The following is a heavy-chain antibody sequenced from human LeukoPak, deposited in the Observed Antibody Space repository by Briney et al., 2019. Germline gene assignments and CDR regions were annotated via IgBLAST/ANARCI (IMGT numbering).Heavy chain of an antibody. Sequence: SVKVSCKASGGTFSSYAISWVRQAPGQGLEWMGGIIPIFGTANYAQKFQGRVTITTDESTSTAYMELSSLRSEDTAVYYCARESTGRVPADIQAAFDIRGQGTMVTVSS. J-gene: IGHJ3*02. V-gene: IGHV1-69*05. CDR1: GGTFSSYA. CDR3: ARESTGRVPADIQAAFDI. CDR2: IIPIFGTA. D-gene: IGHD2-2*02.